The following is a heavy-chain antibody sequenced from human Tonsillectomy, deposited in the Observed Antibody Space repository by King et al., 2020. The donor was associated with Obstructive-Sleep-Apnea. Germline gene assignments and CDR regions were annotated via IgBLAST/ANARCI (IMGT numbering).Heavy chain of an antibody. V-gene: IGHV3-11*06. CDR1: GFTFTDYDYY. CDR2: ISSTGTYI. D-gene: IGHD6-19*01. Sequence: VQLVESGGGVVKPGGSLRLSCAASGFTFTDYDYYMSWIRQAPGKGLEWVAYISSTGTYIKYAESLKGRFTISRDNAANSVYLQMNSLRADDTALYFCARESGDWLVDSWGQGTLVIVSS. J-gene: IGHJ4*02. CDR3: ARESGDWLVDS.